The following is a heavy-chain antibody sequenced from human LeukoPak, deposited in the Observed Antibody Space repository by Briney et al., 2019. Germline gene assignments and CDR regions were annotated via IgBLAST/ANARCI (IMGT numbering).Heavy chain of an antibody. CDR2: IYYSGST. Sequence: SQTLSLTCTVSGGSISSGGYYWSWIRQHPGKGLEWIGYIYYSGSTYYNPSLKSRVTISVDTSKNQFSLKLSSVTAADTAVYYCARGYYDSSGYSGYFQHWGQGTLVTVSS. V-gene: IGHV4-30-4*08. J-gene: IGHJ1*01. CDR3: ARGYYDSSGYSGYFQH. CDR1: GGSISSGGYY. D-gene: IGHD3-22*01.